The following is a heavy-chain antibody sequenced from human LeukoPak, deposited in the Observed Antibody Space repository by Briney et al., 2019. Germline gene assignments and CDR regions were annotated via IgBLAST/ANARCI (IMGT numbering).Heavy chain of an antibody. V-gene: IGHV4-59*01. J-gene: IGHJ4*02. CDR1: GGSISSYY. CDR3: ARLRDYGDYGDYFDY. D-gene: IGHD4-17*01. Sequence: SETLSLTCTVSGGSISSYYWSWIRQPPGKGLEWIGYIYYSGSTNYNPSLKSRVTTSVDTSKNQFSLKLSSVTAADTAVYYCARLRDYGDYGDYFDYWGQGTLVTVSS. CDR2: IYYSGST.